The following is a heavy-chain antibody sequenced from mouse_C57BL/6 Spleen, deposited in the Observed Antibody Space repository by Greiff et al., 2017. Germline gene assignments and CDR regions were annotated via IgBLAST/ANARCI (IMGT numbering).Heavy chain of an antibody. V-gene: IGHV1-55*01. D-gene: IGHD2-2*01. CDR1: GYTFTRYW. CDR2: IYPGSGST. CDR3: ARSGLPGYFDY. Sequence: QVPLPQPGAELVKPGASVKMFCQASGYTFTRYWITWVKQRPGQGLEWIGDIYPGSGSTNYNEKFKSKATLTVDTSSSTAYMQLSSLTSEDSAVYYCARSGLPGYFDYWGQGTTLTVSS. J-gene: IGHJ2*01.